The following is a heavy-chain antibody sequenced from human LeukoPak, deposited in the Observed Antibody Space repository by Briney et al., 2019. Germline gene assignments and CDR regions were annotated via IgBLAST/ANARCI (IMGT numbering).Heavy chain of an antibody. V-gene: IGHV3-NL1*01. D-gene: IGHD3-22*01. CDR2: IFGAGKNTT. CDR1: GFTFSNYA. CDR3: ARDLGQYYDTSDNWFDP. Sequence: QPGGSLRLSCEASGFTFSNYAMNWVRQAPGKGLEWVSIIFGAGKNTTYYADSVKGRFTISRDNAKNTLNLQMNSLRAEDTAVYYCARDLGQYYDTSDNWFDPWGQGTLVTVSS. J-gene: IGHJ5*02.